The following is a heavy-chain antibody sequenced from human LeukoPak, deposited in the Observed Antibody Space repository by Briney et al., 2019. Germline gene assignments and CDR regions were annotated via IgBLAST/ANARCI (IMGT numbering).Heavy chain of an antibody. CDR1: EFTVSSNY. J-gene: IGHJ4*02. V-gene: IGHV3-53*01. CDR2: IYSDGST. CDR3: ARDKA. Sequence: GGSLRLSCAASEFTVSSNYMSWVRQAPGKGLEWVSVIYSDGSTYYADSVKGRFIISRANSKNTLYLQMNSLRAEDTAVYYCARDKAWGQGTLVTVSS.